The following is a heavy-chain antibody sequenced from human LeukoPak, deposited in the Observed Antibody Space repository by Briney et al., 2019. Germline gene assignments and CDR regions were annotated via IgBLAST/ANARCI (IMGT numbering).Heavy chain of an antibody. D-gene: IGHD3-22*01. CDR2: INPDGSAT. V-gene: IGHV3-7*01. CDR1: GFTFSSYA. Sequence: GGSLRLSCAASGFTFSSYAMSWVRQSPEKGLEWAANINPDGSATYYVDSVKGRFIISRDNTKNSLYLQMNSLRAEDTALYYCAREVSEGFDFWGQGTLVTVSS. CDR3: AREVSEGFDF. J-gene: IGHJ4*02.